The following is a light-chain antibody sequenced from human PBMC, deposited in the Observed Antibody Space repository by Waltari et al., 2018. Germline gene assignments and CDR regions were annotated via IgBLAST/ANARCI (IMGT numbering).Light chain of an antibody. CDR2: GAS. J-gene: IGKJ4*01. CDR1: QSVRSN. V-gene: IGKV3-15*01. CDR3: QQYNNWPT. Sequence: EIVMTQSPATLSVSPGERATLSCRASQSVRSNLAWYQQKPGQAPSLLIYGASTRATGITAGFGGSGSGTEFTLTISSLQSEDFAVYYWQQYNNWPTFGGGTKVEIK.